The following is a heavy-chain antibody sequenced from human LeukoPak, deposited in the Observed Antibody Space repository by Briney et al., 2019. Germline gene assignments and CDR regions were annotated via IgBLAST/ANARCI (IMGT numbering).Heavy chain of an antibody. J-gene: IGHJ5*02. CDR1: GGTFSSYA. CDR3: ARDNSVGDVAWWFDP. D-gene: IGHD1-26*01. Sequence: GSSVKVSCKASGGTFSSYAISWVRQAPGQGLEWMGGIIPIFGTANYAQKFQGRVTMTRDMSTTTDYMELSSLRSEDTAFYYCARDNSVGDVAWWFDPWGQGTLVTVSS. V-gene: IGHV1-69*05. CDR2: IIPIFGTA.